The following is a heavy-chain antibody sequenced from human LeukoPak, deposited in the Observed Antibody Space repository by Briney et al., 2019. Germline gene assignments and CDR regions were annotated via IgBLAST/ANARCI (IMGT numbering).Heavy chain of an antibody. CDR1: GFTFSNAW. CDR2: IKSKTDGRTT. V-gene: IGHV3-15*01. CDR3: TTDREVTPDFDY. Sequence: PGGSLRLSCAASGFTFSNAWMSWVRQAPGKGVEWVGRIKSKTDGRTTDYAAPGKVRFTSAREDKKKTLYLQMNSLKTEDTAVYYCTTDREVTPDFDYWGQGTLVTVSS. D-gene: IGHD2-21*02. J-gene: IGHJ4*02.